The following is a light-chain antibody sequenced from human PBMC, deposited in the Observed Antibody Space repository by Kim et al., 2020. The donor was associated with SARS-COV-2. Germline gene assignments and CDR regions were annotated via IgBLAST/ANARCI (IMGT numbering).Light chain of an antibody. V-gene: IGKV1-39*01. J-gene: IGKJ2*01. CDR3: QQSYTSPWT. CDR2: AAS. Sequence: ASVGDRVTITCRASQSISTYLNWFQQKPGKAPRLLIFAASSLESGVPSRFRGSGSGTAFTLTISSLQPDDFATYSCQQSYTSPWTFGQGTKLEI. CDR1: QSISTY.